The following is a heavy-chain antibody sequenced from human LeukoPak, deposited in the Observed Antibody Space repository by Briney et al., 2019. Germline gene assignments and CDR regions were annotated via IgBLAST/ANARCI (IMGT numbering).Heavy chain of an antibody. J-gene: IGHJ4*02. V-gene: IGHV4-34*01. Sequence: PSETLSLTCAVYGGSFSGYYWSWIRQPPGKGLEWIGEINHSGSTNYNPSLKSRVTISVDTSKNQFSLKLSSVTAADTAVYYCARRGYCSSTSCYEYYFDYWGQGTLVTVSS. CDR3: ARRGYCSSTSCYEYYFDY. D-gene: IGHD2-2*01. CDR2: INHSGST. CDR1: GGSFSGYY.